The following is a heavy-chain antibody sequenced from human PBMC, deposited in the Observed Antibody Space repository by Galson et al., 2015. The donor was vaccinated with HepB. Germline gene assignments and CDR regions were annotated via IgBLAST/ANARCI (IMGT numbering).Heavy chain of an antibody. Sequence: SLRLSCAASGFKFSSYATTWVRQAPGKGLEWVSSISASGDSTYYADSVKGRFFISRDNSKNTLFLHLNSLRVEDTAVYYCARVRSWYADDYWGQGTLVTVSS. J-gene: IGHJ4*02. CDR1: GFKFSSYA. D-gene: IGHD6-13*01. CDR3: ARVRSWYADDY. V-gene: IGHV3-23*01. CDR2: ISASGDST.